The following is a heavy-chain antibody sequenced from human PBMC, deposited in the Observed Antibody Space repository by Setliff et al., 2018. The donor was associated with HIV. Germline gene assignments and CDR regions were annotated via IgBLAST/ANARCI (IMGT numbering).Heavy chain of an antibody. CDR1: GNPFIGDY. V-gene: IGHV1-2*02. Sequence: ASVKVSCKASGNPFIGDYMHWVRQAPGEGLEWMGWINPNSGGTNFAQKFQGRVTMTRDTSISTAYMELSRLRSDDTAVYYCARGGLATGAFDIWGQGTMVTVSS. J-gene: IGHJ3*02. D-gene: IGHD5-12*01. CDR2: INPNSGGT. CDR3: ARGGLATGAFDI.